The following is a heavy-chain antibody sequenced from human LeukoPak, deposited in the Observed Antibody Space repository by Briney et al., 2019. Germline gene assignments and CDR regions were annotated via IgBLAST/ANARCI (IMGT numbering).Heavy chain of an antibody. Sequence: ASVKVSCKASGYTFTTYYMHWVRQAPGQGLEWMGWISAYNGSTNYAQKLQGRVTMTTDTSTSTAYMELRSLRSDDTAVYYCARSKAVAGPGSFDYWGQGTLVTVSS. CDR2: ISAYNGST. J-gene: IGHJ4*02. CDR3: ARSKAVAGPGSFDY. CDR1: GYTFTTYY. V-gene: IGHV1-18*04. D-gene: IGHD6-19*01.